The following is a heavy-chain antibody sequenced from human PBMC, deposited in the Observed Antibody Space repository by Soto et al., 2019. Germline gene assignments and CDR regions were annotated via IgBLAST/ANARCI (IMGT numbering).Heavy chain of an antibody. CDR2: IIPIFGTA. D-gene: IGHD3-22*01. Sequence: SVKVSCKAAGGTFSSCAISWVRQAPGQGLEWMGGIIPIFGTANYAQKFQGRVTITADESTSTAYMELSSLRSEDTAVYYCPTRYYYDSSGYTWAPYYYYGMDVWGQGTTVTVSS. J-gene: IGHJ6*02. V-gene: IGHV1-69*13. CDR3: PTRYYYDSSGYTWAPYYYYGMDV. CDR1: GGTFSSCA.